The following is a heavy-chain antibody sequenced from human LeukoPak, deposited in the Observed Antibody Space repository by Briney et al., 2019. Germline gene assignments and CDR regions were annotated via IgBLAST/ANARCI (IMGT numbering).Heavy chain of an antibody. CDR2: IIPIFGTA. CDR3: ARGRPTTSIAAAGVNWFDP. J-gene: IGHJ5*02. Sequence: SVKVSCKASGGTFSSYAISWVRQAPGQGLEWMGGIIPIFGTANYAQKFQGGVTITADKSTSTAYMELSSLRSEDTAVYYCARGRPTTSIAAAGVNWFDPWGQGTLVTVSS. D-gene: IGHD6-13*01. CDR1: GGTFSSYA. V-gene: IGHV1-69*06.